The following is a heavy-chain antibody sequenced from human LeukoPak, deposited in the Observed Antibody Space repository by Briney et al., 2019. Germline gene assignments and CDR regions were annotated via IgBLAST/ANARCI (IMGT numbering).Heavy chain of an antibody. Sequence: SHTLFLTCNVSGGSVTSHYWNWIRRPPGKGLEWIGYLYHTGITKYNPSLKSRVSMSVDTSKNQFFLKVNSVTAADTAVYHCVRSVDYFDNTGPHMMFDYWGQGSLVTVSS. CDR1: GGSVTSHY. V-gene: IGHV4-59*02. CDR2: LYHTGIT. J-gene: IGHJ4*02. CDR3: VRSVDYFDNTGPHMMFDY. D-gene: IGHD3-22*01.